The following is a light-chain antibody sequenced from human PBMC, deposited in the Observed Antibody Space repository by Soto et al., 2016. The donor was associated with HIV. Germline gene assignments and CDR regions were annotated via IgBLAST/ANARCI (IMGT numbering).Light chain of an antibody. CDR2: GAS. Sequence: DIQMTQSPSSLSASVGDIVTITCRASQDIGNDLGWYQQKPGQAPKRLIYGASSLESGVPSRFSGSGSGTDFTLTISSLQPEDFATYYCQQSYSTPATFGQGTKVEIK. CDR1: QDIGND. V-gene: IGKV1-39*01. CDR3: QQSYSTPAT. J-gene: IGKJ1*01.